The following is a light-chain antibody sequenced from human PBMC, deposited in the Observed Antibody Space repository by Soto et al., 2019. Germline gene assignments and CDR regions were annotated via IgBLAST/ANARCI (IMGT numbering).Light chain of an antibody. V-gene: IGKV1-27*01. Sequence: EIQMTQSPSSLSASVGDRVTITCRASQGISNYLAWDQEKPGKVPRLLIYGASTLQSGVTSRLSGSGSRTDFTLIINSLQPEDVATYYCQKYDSAPWTFGQGTKVEI. CDR1: QGISNY. CDR3: QKYDSAPWT. J-gene: IGKJ1*01. CDR2: GAS.